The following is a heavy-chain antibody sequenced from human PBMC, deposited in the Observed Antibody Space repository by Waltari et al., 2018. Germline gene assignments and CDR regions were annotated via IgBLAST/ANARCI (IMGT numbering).Heavy chain of an antibody. Sequence: QVQLQQWGVGLLKPSETLSLTCAVYGGSFCGYYWSWIRQPPGKGLEWIGEINHSGSTNYNPTLNSGVTISVDTSKNQFSLKLGYVTAADTAVYYCARSVYSSSWCFDYWGQGTLVTVSS. CDR1: GGSFCGYY. J-gene: IGHJ4*02. V-gene: IGHV4-34*01. CDR3: ARSVYSSSWCFDY. CDR2: INHSGST. D-gene: IGHD6-13*01.